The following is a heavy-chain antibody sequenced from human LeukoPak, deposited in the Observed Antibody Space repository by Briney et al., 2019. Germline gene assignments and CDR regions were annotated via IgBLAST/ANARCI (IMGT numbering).Heavy chain of an antibody. J-gene: IGHJ3*02. CDR3: ARVYSSSPTRRHDAFDI. CDR2: IYYSGST. CDR1: GGSISSYY. Sequence: SETLSLTCTVSGGSISSYYWSWIRQPPGKGLEWIGYIYYSGSTNYNPSLKSRVTISVDTSKNQFSLKLSSVTAADTAVYYCARVYSSSPTRRHDAFDIWGQGTMVTVSS. V-gene: IGHV4-59*01. D-gene: IGHD6-13*01.